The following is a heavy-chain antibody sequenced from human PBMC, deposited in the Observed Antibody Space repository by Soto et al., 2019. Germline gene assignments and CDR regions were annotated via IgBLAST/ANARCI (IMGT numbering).Heavy chain of an antibody. V-gene: IGHV1-69*13. CDR2: IIPIFGTA. J-gene: IGHJ1*01. CDR3: ASHCSGGSCYSFHFQH. CDR1: GGTFSSYA. D-gene: IGHD2-15*01. Sequence: SVKVPCKASGGTFSSYAISWVRQAPGQGLEWMGGIIPIFGTANYAQKFQGRVTITADESTSTAYMELSSLRSEDTAVYYCASHCSGGSCYSFHFQHWGQGTLVTVSS.